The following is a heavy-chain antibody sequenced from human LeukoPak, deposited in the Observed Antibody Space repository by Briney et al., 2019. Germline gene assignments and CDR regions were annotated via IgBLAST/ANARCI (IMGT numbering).Heavy chain of an antibody. CDR2: ISSSSSYI. CDR3: ARDNSSGWYVANWFDP. Sequence: SGGSLRLSCAPSGFTFSADWMSWVRQAPGKGLEWVSSISSSSSYIYYADSVKGRFTISRDNAKNSLYLQMNSLRAEDTAVYYCARDNSSGWYVANWFDPWGQGTLVTVSS. CDR1: GFTFSADW. V-gene: IGHV3-21*01. J-gene: IGHJ5*02. D-gene: IGHD6-19*01.